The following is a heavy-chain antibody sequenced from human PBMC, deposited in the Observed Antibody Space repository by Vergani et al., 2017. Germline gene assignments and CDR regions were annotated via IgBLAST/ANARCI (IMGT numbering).Heavy chain of an antibody. V-gene: IGHV3-21*01. D-gene: IGHD2-2*02. CDR1: GFTFSSYS. CDR2: IISSSSYI. CDR3: ALCSSTSCYTSAFDI. Sequence: EVQLVESGGGLVKPWGSLRLSCAASGFTFSSYSMNWVRQAPGKGLEWVSSIISSSSYIYYADSVKGRFTISRDNAKNSLYLQMNSRRAEDTAVYYCALCSSTSCYTSAFDIWGQGTMVTVSS. J-gene: IGHJ3*02.